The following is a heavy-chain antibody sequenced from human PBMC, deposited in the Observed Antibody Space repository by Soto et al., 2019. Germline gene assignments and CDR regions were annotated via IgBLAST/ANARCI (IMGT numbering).Heavy chain of an antibody. V-gene: IGHV1-18*01. D-gene: IGHD2-2*01. Sequence: QVQLVQSGAEVKKPGASVKVSCKASGYTFTSYGISWVRQAPGQGLEWMGWISAYNGNTIYAQKLQGRVTMTTDTSTSTAYMELRSLRSDDTAVYYCARGYCSSTSCYQRPYWYFDLWGRGTLVTVSS. J-gene: IGHJ2*01. CDR1: GYTFTSYG. CDR2: ISAYNGNT. CDR3: ARGYCSSTSCYQRPYWYFDL.